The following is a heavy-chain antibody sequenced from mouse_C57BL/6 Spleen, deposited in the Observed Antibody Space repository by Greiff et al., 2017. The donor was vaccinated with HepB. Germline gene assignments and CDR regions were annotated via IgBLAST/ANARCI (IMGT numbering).Heavy chain of an antibody. Sequence: QVQLQQPGAELVRPGSSVKLSCKASGYTFTSYWMHWVKQRPIQGLEWIGNIDPSDSETHYNQKFKDKATLTVDKSSSTAYMQLSSLTSEDSAVYYCAREGWYYYAMDYWGQGTSVTVSS. CDR1: GYTFTSYW. CDR2: IDPSDSET. CDR3: AREGWYYYAMDY. J-gene: IGHJ4*01. D-gene: IGHD2-3*01. V-gene: IGHV1-52*01.